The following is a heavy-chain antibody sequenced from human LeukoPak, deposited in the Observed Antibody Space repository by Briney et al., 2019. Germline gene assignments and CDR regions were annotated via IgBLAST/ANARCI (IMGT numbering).Heavy chain of an antibody. D-gene: IGHD3-10*01. CDR3: ARAFSGSGHYFYYMDV. CDR2: FIPMFGTA. J-gene: IGHJ6*03. Sequence: ASVKVSRKASGGTFSSYAISWVRQAAGQGLEWMGGFIPMFGTANYAQKFQGRVTITTDESTSTAYMELSSLRSEGTALYYCARAFSGSGHYFYYMDVWGKGTTVTVSS. V-gene: IGHV1-69*05. CDR1: GGTFSSYA.